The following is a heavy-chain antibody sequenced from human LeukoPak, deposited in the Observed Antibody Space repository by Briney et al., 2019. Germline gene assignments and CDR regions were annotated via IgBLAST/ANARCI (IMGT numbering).Heavy chain of an antibody. V-gene: IGHV3-7*01. Sequence: EGSLRLSCAASGFTFSGHWMSWVRQAPGKGLEWVANINQGGSDKYYVDSVKGRFTISRDNANNLLYLQMNSLRGEDTAVYYCTRDRSRAEDDWGQGTLVTVSS. J-gene: IGHJ4*02. D-gene: IGHD1-14*01. CDR3: TRDRSRAEDD. CDR1: GFTFSGHW. CDR2: INQGGSDK.